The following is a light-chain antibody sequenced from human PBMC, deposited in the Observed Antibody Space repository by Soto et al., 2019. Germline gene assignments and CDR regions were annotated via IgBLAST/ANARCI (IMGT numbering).Light chain of an antibody. CDR2: KSS. CDR1: QDLDKW. Sequence: ILMSQSPSSLSASVGDRVTITCRASQDLDKWLAWYQQKPGKAPNLLIYKSSTLRQWVPSRFSGFGSGTEYILTITDVQPDDFATYYCQQYSSYWTFGQGTVVEMK. J-gene: IGKJ1*01. CDR3: QQYSSYWT. V-gene: IGKV1-5*01.